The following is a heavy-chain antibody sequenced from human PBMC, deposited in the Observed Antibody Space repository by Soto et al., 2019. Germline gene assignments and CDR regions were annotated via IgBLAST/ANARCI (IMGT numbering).Heavy chain of an antibody. CDR3: PRAGFRTSWLGILATVALSVEIDF. V-gene: IGHV1-18*01. CDR2: NSPYNSKT. Sequence: QVQLVQSGAEVKKTGASVEVSCKASGYNFISYGISWVRQAPGQGLEWMRWNSPYNSKTNYAQTFQGSATMTTDTSTSIAYIERRRQRSHDTSVYYCPRAGFRTSWLGILATVALSVEIDFWVQGTLVTVYS. CDR1: GYNFISYG. J-gene: IGHJ4*02. D-gene: IGHD6-13*01.